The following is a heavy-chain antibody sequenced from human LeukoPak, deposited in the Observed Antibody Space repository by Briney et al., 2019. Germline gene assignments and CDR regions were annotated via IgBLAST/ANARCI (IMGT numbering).Heavy chain of an antibody. Sequence: GGSLRLSCAPSGFTFTSYEMNWVRPAPGGGLGWVSYISSIVSTIYYADSVRGRFTISRDNAKNSLYLQMNSLRAEDTAVYYCASFDDYDFWSGYSYWGQGTLVTVSS. D-gene: IGHD3-3*01. V-gene: IGHV3-48*03. CDR3: ASFDDYDFWSGYSY. CDR2: ISSIVSTI. J-gene: IGHJ4*02. CDR1: GFTFTSYE.